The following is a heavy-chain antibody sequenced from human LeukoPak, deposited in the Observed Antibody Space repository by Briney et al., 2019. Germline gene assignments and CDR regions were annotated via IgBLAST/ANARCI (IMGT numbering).Heavy chain of an antibody. V-gene: IGHV3-74*01. CDR3: AGSWSPYDAFDI. CDR1: GFTFSNYW. Sequence: GGSLRLSCAASGFTFSNYWMHWVRQAPGKGLVWVSRINGDGINTSYADSVKGRFTISRDNAKNTLNLQMNSLRAEDTAVYYCAGSWSPYDAFDIWGQGTMVSVSS. J-gene: IGHJ3*02. D-gene: IGHD6-13*01. CDR2: INGDGINT.